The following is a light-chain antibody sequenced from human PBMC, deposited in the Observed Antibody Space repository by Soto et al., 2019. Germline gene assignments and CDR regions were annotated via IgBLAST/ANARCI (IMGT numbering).Light chain of an antibody. CDR2: VVS. Sequence: QSAPTQPASVSGSPGQSITISCTGTSSDVGGYNYVSWYQQHPDKAPKLMIYVVSKRPPALSNRISGSKSGNTASLTISGLQAEDEADYYCSSYTSSSTLGYVFGTGTRAPS. J-gene: IGLJ1*01. CDR3: SSYTSSSTLGYV. CDR1: SSDVGGYNY. V-gene: IGLV2-14*01.